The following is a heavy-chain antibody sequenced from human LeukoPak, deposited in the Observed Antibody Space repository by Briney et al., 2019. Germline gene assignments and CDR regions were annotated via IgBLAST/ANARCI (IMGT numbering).Heavy chain of an antibody. D-gene: IGHD5-18*01. CDR3: AKDKRYSYGIFDY. J-gene: IGHJ4*02. CDR1: GFTFSSYG. Sequence: GGSLRLSCAAPGFTFSSYGMHWVRQAPGTGLEWVAFIRYDGSNKYYADSVKGRFTISRDNSKNTLYLQMNSLRAEDTAVYYCAKDKRYSYGIFDYWGQGTLVTVSS. V-gene: IGHV3-30*02. CDR2: IRYDGSNK.